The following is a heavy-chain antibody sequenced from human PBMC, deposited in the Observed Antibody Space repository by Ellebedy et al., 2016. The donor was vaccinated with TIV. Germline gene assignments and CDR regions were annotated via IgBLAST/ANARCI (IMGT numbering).Heavy chain of an antibody. CDR2: LIGGSST. V-gene: IGHV3-23*01. D-gene: IGHD3-3*01. CDR1: GFSFSSSV. Sequence: PGGSLRLSCAASGFSFSSSVMTWVRQAPGKGLEWVSSLIGGSSTSYADSVQGRFTISRDNSKNTLYLQMNSLRAEDTAVYYCANRAQDFGVVIHFDYWGQGTLVTVSS. CDR3: ANRAQDFGVVIHFDY. J-gene: IGHJ4*02.